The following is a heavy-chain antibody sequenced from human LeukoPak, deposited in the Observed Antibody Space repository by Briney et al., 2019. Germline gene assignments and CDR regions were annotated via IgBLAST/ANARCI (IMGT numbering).Heavy chain of an antibody. V-gene: IGHV1-18*01. J-gene: IGHJ4*02. CDR1: GYTFTSYD. CDR2: ISTYNGNT. CDR3: ARDPFGFGIDH. D-gene: IGHD3-10*01. Sequence: ASVKVSCKASGYTFTSYDINWVRQATGQGLEWMGWISTYNGNTNYAQKLQGRVTVTTDTATSTAYMELRSLRSDDTAVYYCARDPFGFGIDHWGQGTLVTVSS.